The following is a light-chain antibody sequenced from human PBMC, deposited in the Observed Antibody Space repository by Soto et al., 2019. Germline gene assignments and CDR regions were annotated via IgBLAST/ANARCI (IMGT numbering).Light chain of an antibody. Sequence: QSVLTQPPSASGSPGQSVTISCTGTSSDVGGYNYVSWYQQLPGKAPKLMIYGVSKRPSGVPDRFSGSKSGNTASLTVSGLQAEDEADYYCSSYAGSNHYVFGTGTKVTVL. V-gene: IGLV2-8*01. CDR2: GVS. CDR1: SSDVGGYNY. CDR3: SSYAGSNHYV. J-gene: IGLJ1*01.